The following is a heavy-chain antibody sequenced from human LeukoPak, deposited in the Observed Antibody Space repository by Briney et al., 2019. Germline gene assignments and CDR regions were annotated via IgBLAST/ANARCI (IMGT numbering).Heavy chain of an antibody. J-gene: IGHJ1*01. CDR1: GFTFSSYW. Sequence: GGSLRLSCAASGFTFSSYWMHWVRQAPGKGLVWVSRIKGDGNTNYADSVKGRFTISRDNAKNTVSLQMNSLRAEDTGVYYCARAPSEIGGYYPEYFRHWGQGTLVTVSS. V-gene: IGHV3-74*01. D-gene: IGHD3-22*01. CDR3: ARAPSEIGGYYPEYFRH. CDR2: IKGDGNT.